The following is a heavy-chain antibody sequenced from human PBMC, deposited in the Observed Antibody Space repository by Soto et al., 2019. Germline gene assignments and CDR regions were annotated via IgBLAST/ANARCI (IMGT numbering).Heavy chain of an antibody. J-gene: IGHJ5*02. CDR1: GDSFGSCA. Sequence: SVKVSCKASGDSFGSCAVSCVRQAPGQGLEWMGAIIPVFGTTNYTQKFQGRVTITADDSTTTAYMELSSLRSDDTAVYYCAREPFGRFDPWGQGTLVTVSS. V-gene: IGHV1-69*13. CDR2: IIPVFGTT. D-gene: IGHD3-10*01. CDR3: AREPFGRFDP.